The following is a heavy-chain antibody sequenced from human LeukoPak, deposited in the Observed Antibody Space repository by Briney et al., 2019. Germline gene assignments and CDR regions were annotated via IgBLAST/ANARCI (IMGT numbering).Heavy chain of an antibody. CDR3: ARDLAGLLQRQYSVATITGGNDY. CDR1: GYTFTGYY. Sequence: ASVKVSCKASGYTFTGYYMHWVRQAPGQGLEWMGRINPNSGGTNCAQEFQGRVTMTRDTSISTAYMELSRLRSDDTAMYYCARDLAGLLQRQYSVATITGGNDYWGQGTLVTVSS. CDR2: INPNSGGT. J-gene: IGHJ4*02. D-gene: IGHD5-12*01. V-gene: IGHV1-2*06.